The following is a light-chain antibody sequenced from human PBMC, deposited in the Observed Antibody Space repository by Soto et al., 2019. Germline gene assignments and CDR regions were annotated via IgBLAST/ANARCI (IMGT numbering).Light chain of an antibody. J-gene: IGLJ2*01. Sequence: QSVLTQPPSASGTPGQRVTISCSGSSSNIGSNYVFWYQQLPGTAPKLLIYSNNQRPSGVPDRFSGSKSGTSASLAISGLRSEDAADYHCAAWDDSLSGVVFGGGTKVTVL. CDR1: SSNIGSNY. V-gene: IGLV1-47*02. CDR3: AAWDDSLSGVV. CDR2: SNN.